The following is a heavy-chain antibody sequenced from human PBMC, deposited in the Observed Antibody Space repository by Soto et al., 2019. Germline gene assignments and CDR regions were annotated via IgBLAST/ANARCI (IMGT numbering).Heavy chain of an antibody. CDR3: ARGPAEYSYDYYFDY. D-gene: IGHD5-18*01. CDR1: GYSICSYY. J-gene: IGHJ4*02. Sequence: SETLSLSCTVSGYSICSYYWSWIRQPPGKGLEWIGYIFYSGSTNYNPSLKSRVTISVDTSKNQFSLNLSSVTAADTAVYYCARGPAEYSYDYYFDYWGLGTLVTVSS. V-gene: IGHV4-59*01. CDR2: IFYSGST.